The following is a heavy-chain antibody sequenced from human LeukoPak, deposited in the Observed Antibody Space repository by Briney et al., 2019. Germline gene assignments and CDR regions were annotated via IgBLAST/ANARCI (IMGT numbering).Heavy chain of an antibody. CDR2: ISDSDSGT. CDR1: GFTFRSYA. V-gene: IGHV3-23*01. Sequence: GGSLRVSCAASGFTFRSYAMSWVRQAPGKGLEWVSAISDSDSGTYYADSVKGRFTISRGNSKNTLYLQMNSLRAEDTALYYCAKGYGYSSSWTSNYYFYGLDVWGQGTTVTVSS. J-gene: IGHJ6*02. CDR3: AKGYGYSSSWTSNYYFYGLDV. D-gene: IGHD6-13*01.